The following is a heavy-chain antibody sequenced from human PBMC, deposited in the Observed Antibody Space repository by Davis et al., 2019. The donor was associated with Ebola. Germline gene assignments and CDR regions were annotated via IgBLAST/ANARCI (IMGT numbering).Heavy chain of an antibody. CDR2: IYYSGST. CDR1: GGSISSSSYY. Sequence: GSLRLSCTVSGGSISSSSYYWGWIRQPPGKGLEWIGSIYYSGSTYYNPSLKSRVTISVDRSKNQFSLKLSSVTAADTAVYYCARVVGDFHFYFDYWGQGSLVTVSS. D-gene: IGHD1-26*01. J-gene: IGHJ4*02. CDR3: ARVVGDFHFYFDY. V-gene: IGHV4-39*07.